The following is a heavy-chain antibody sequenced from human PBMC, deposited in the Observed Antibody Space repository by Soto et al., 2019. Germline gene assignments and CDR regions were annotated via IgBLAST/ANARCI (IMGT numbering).Heavy chain of an antibody. CDR3: AKVEHSSSWYVDYYYGMDV. CDR2: ISWNSGSI. V-gene: IGHV3-9*01. CDR1: GFTFDDYA. J-gene: IGHJ6*01. Sequence: EVQLVESGGGLVQPGRSLRLSCAASGFTFDDYAMHWVRQAPGKGLEWVSGISWNSGSIGYADSVKGRFTISRDNAKNSLYLQMNRLRAEDTALYYCAKVEHSSSWYVDYYYGMDVWGQGTTVTVSS. D-gene: IGHD6-13*01.